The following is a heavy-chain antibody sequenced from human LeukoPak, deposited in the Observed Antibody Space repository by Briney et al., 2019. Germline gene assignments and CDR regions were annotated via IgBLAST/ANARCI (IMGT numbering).Heavy chain of an antibody. CDR2: ISGSGGST. V-gene: IGHV3-23*01. J-gene: IGHJ4*02. Sequence: GGSLRLSCAASGFTFSSYAMSWVRQAPGKGLEWVSAISGSGGSTYYADSVKGRFTISRDNSKNTLYLQMNSMRAEDTAVYYCAKDPGVVPAAIYWGQGTLVTVSS. CDR3: AKDPGVVPAAIY. D-gene: IGHD2-2*01. CDR1: GFTFSSYA.